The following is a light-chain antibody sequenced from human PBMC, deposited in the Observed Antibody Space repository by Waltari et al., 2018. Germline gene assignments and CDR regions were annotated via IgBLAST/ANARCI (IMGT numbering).Light chain of an antibody. CDR1: QSISSG. V-gene: IGKV1-5*03. J-gene: IGKJ2*01. CDR2: KAS. CDR3: QQYNSYST. Sequence: DIQMTQSPSTLSSSVGEHVTIICLASQSISSGLAWYQQNPGKDPKLLIYKASSLESGVPSRFSGSGSGTEFTLTISSLQPDDFATYYCQQYNSYSTFGQGTKLEIK.